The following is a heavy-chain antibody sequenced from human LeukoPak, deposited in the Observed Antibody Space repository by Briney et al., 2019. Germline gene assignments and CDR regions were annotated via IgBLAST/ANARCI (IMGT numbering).Heavy chain of an antibody. CDR2: IYSGGST. D-gene: IGHD6-13*01. V-gene: IGHV3-66*01. CDR1: GFTVSSNY. J-gene: IGHJ4*02. CDR3: AGDRSMGSSWFDY. Sequence: GGSLRLSCAASGFTVSSNYMSWVRQAPGKGLEWVSVIYSGGSTYYADSVKGRFTISRDNSENTLYLQMNSLRAEDTAVYYCAGDRSMGSSWFDYWGQGTLVTVSS.